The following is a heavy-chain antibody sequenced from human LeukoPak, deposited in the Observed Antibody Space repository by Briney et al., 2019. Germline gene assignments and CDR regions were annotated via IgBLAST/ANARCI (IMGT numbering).Heavy chain of an antibody. D-gene: IGHD3-10*01. J-gene: IGHJ4*02. CDR2: ISSSGSTI. CDR3: ARDYYGSGTWFDY. Sequence: GGSLRLSCAASGFTFSSYEMNWVRQAPGKGLEWVSYISSSGSTIYYADSVKGRFTISRYNAKNSLYLQMNSLRAEDTAVYYCARDYYGSGTWFDYWGQGTLVTVSS. CDR1: GFTFSSYE. V-gene: IGHV3-48*03.